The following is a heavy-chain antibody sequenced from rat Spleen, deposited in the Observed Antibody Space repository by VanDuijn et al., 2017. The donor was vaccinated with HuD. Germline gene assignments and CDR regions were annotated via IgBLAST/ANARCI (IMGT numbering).Heavy chain of an antibody. CDR3: AVAGYGY. Sequence: EVQLVESGGGLVQPGRSLKLSCAASGFTFSDYYMAWVRQTPTKGLEWVASISTGGGNTYYRDSVKGRFTISRNNAENTVYLQMDSLRSEDTATYYCAVAGYGYWGQGVMVTVSS. D-gene: IGHD1-7*01. J-gene: IGHJ2*01. CDR2: ISTGGGNT. CDR1: GFTFSDYY. V-gene: IGHV5-25*01.